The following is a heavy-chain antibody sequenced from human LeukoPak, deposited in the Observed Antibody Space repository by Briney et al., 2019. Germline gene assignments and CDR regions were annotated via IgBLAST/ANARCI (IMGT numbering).Heavy chain of an antibody. D-gene: IGHD6-19*01. CDR2: IIPILGIA. Sequence: SVKVSFKSSVGTFTSYTISWVRQSPGQALEWMGRIIPILGIANYAQKFQARVTITADKSTSTAYMELSSRRSEDTAVYYCARSDPYSSGWYDYYYYMDVWGKGTTVTVSS. CDR1: VGTFTSYT. V-gene: IGHV1-69*02. J-gene: IGHJ6*03. CDR3: ARSDPYSSGWYDYYYYMDV.